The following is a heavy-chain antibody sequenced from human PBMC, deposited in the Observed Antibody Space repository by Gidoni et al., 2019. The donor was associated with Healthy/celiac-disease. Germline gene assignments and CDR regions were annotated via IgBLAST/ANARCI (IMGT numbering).Heavy chain of an antibody. Sequence: QVQLVQSGAEVKKPGASVKVDCKDSGYTFTSYGISWVRQAPGRGRKWMGWISAYNQNTNYEQKLQGRVTMTTDTSTSTAYRDMRSLSSDDTAVYYCARDQVDPFDYWGQGTLVTVSS. D-gene: IGHD2-15*01. J-gene: IGHJ4*02. CDR2: ISAYNQNT. CDR3: ARDQVDPFDY. CDR1: GYTFTSYG. V-gene: IGHV1-18*01.